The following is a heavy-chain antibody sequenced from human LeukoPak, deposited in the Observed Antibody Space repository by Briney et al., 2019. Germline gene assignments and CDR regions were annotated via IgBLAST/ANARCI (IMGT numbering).Heavy chain of an antibody. Sequence: ASVKVSCKASGYTFTSYYMHWVRQAPGQGLEWMGWISAYNGNTNYAQKLQGRVTMTTDTSTSTAYMELRSLRSDDTAVYYCARRRTMIATFDPWGQGTLVTVSS. D-gene: IGHD3-22*01. CDR3: ARRRTMIATFDP. CDR2: ISAYNGNT. V-gene: IGHV1-18*04. CDR1: GYTFTSYY. J-gene: IGHJ5*02.